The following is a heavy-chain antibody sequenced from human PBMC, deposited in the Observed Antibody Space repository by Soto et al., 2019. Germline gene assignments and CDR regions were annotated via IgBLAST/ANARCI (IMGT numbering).Heavy chain of an antibody. V-gene: IGHV1-69*01. CDR3: ARSAYYYDSSGYYATYNWFDP. Sequence: QVQLVQSGAEVKKPGSSVKVSCKASGGTFSSYAISWVRQAPGQGLEWMGGSIPIFGTANYAQKFQGRVTITADESTSTAYMELRSLRSEDTAVYYCARSAYYYDSSGYYATYNWFDPWGQGTLVTVSS. J-gene: IGHJ5*02. D-gene: IGHD3-22*01. CDR2: SIPIFGTA. CDR1: GGTFSSYA.